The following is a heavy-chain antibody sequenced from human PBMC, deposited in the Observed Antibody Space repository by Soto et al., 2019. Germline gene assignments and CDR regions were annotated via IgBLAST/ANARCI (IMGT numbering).Heavy chain of an antibody. D-gene: IGHD4-17*01. CDR2: FYYSGGT. V-gene: IGHV4-59*01. CDR3: ARDVDADFRTEIDY. J-gene: IGHJ4*02. CDR1: GGSMTTFY. Sequence: SETLSLTCTVSGGSMTTFYWSWIRQPPGKGLEWIGYFYYSGGTNSNPSLKSRVTIGADTSKNQFSLKLTSLTTADTAVYYCARDVDADFRTEIDYWGRGTLVTVSS.